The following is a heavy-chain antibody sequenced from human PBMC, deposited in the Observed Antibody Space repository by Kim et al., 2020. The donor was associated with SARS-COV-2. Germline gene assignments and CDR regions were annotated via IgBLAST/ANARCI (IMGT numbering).Heavy chain of an antibody. CDR2: IKQDGSEK. J-gene: IGHJ5*02. V-gene: IGHV3-7*03. Sequence: GGSLRLSCAASGFTFSSYWMSWVRQAPGKGLEWVANIKQDGSEKYYVDSVKGRFTISRDNAKNSLYLQMNSLRAEDTAVYYCARVGLRYCSGGSCYRYDPWGQGTLVTVSS. CDR1: GFTFSSYW. D-gene: IGHD2-15*01. CDR3: ARVGLRYCSGGSCYRYDP.